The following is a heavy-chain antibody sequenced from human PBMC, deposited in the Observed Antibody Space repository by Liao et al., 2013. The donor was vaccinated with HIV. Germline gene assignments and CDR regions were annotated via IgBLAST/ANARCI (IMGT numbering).Heavy chain of an antibody. D-gene: IGHD3-10*01. CDR1: GDSTNHYNFMSEYY. CDR3: ARGWGIKVTRGVTPSHWFDS. CDR2: AHITGSA. V-gene: IGHV4-61*02. J-gene: IGHJ5*01. Sequence: QVLLQESGPGLVKPSETLSLTCVVSGDSTNHYNFMSEYYWSWIRQTAERGVEWLGRAHITGSADYNPSLKNRVTVSVHSSMKQFSLRLTSVTAADTAVYYCARGWGIKVTRGVTPSHWFDSWGQGVLVTVSS.